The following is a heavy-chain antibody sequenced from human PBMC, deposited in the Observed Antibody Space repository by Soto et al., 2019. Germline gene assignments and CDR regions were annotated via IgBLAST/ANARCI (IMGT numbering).Heavy chain of an antibody. CDR3: ARCTPYYDFWSGCSNFDY. D-gene: IGHD3-3*01. CDR1: GYAFSSYG. J-gene: IGHJ4*02. V-gene: IGHV1-18*01. CDR2: LSAYNDNT. Sequence: ASVKVSCKASGYAFSSYGMIWVRQAPGQGLEWMGGLSAYNDNTNHAEKFQGRVTMTTDTSRSTAYMELRSLRSDDTAVYYCARCTPYYDFWSGCSNFDYWGQGTLVTVSS.